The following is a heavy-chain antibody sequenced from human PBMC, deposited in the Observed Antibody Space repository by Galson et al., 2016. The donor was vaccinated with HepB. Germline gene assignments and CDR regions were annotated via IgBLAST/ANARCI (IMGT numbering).Heavy chain of an antibody. CDR3: ARRGRDYYDSSGYYYYY. D-gene: IGHD3-22*01. CDR1: GYSFTTYW. V-gene: IGHV5-10-1*01. J-gene: IGHJ4*02. Sequence: QSGAEVKKPGESLRISCESSGYSFTTYWISWVRQTPAKGLEWVGRIDPSDSHTDYSPSFQGHVTISSDRGLRTTYLQWSSLKASDTAMYYCARRGRDYYDSSGYYYYYWGQGTLVTVSS. CDR2: IDPSDSHT.